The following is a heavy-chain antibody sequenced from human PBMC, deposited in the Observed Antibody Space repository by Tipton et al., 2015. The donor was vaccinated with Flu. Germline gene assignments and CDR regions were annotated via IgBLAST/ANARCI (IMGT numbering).Heavy chain of an antibody. D-gene: IGHD3-10*01. V-gene: IGHV4-38-2*02. Sequence: TLSLTCTVSGYSISRDYYWGWIRQPPGKGLEWIGNVFHTGSSYYNPSLKSRVTISLDTFQNHFSLKLISVTAADTAVYYCSRSTYYYGSGTSAYWGQGTLVTVSS. CDR2: VFHTGSS. J-gene: IGHJ4*02. CDR1: GYSISRDYY. CDR3: SRSTYYYGSGTSAY.